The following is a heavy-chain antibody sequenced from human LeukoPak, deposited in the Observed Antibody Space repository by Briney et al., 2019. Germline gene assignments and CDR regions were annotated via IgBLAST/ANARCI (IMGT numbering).Heavy chain of an antibody. CDR1: GYTFTGYY. Sequence: ASVKVSCKASGYTFTGYYMHWVRQAPGQGLEWMGWINPNSGDTNYAQKFQGRVTMIRDTSISTAYMELSRLRSDDTAVYYCARDYLHYDFWSGYPQVGDFQHWGQGTLVTVSS. CDR3: ARDYLHYDFWSGYPQVGDFQH. V-gene: IGHV1-2*02. CDR2: INPNSGDT. D-gene: IGHD3-3*01. J-gene: IGHJ1*01.